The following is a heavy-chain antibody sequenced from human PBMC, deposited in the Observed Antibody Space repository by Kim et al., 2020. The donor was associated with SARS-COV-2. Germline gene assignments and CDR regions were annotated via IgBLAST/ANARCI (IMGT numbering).Heavy chain of an antibody. Sequence: GGSLRLSCAASGFTFSGSAMHWVRQASGKGLEWVGRIRSKANSYATAYAASVKGRFTISRDDSKNTAYLQMNSLKTEDTAVYYCTRQDYDFWSGYYQDYLGQGTLVTVSS. J-gene: IGHJ4*02. V-gene: IGHV3-73*01. D-gene: IGHD3-3*01. CDR3: TRQDYDFWSGYYQDY. CDR1: GFTFSGSA. CDR2: IRSKANSYAT.